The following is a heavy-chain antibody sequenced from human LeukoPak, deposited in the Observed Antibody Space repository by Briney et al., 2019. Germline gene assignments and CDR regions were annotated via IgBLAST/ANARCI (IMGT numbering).Heavy chain of an antibody. Sequence: PGGSLRLSCVASGFTISSYSMNWVRQAPEKGLEWVSSISSSSSYIYYADSVKGRFTSSRDNAKNSLYLQMNSLRAEDTAVYYCARSTYYYDSSGYYYYYWGQGTLVTVS. J-gene: IGHJ4*02. CDR3: ARSTYYYDSSGYYYYY. CDR1: GFTISSYS. V-gene: IGHV3-21*01. CDR2: ISSSSSYI. D-gene: IGHD3-22*01.